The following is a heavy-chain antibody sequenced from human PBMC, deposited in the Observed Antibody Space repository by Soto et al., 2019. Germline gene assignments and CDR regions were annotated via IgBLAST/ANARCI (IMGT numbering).Heavy chain of an antibody. D-gene: IGHD2-15*01. V-gene: IGHV3-74*01. Sequence: GGSLRLSCAASGLTFNRYWMHWVRHAPGKGLVWVSHINTDGSNTNYADSVKGRFTISRDNAKSTLFLQMNSLRDEDTAVYYCAREFCSGGNCYTYYFDPWGQGITVT. CDR3: AREFCSGGNCYTYYFDP. J-gene: IGHJ5*02. CDR1: GLTFNRYW. CDR2: INTDGSNT.